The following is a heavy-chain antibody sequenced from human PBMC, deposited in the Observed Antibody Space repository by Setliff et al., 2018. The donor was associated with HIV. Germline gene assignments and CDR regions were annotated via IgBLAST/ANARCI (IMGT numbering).Heavy chain of an antibody. CDR3: AKVDDGQCNTFNCRDFDY. V-gene: IGHV3-23*05. CDR2: IDPTGTYT. J-gene: IGHJ4*02. CDR1: GLTLSTYS. D-gene: IGHD1-1*01. Sequence: LRLSCAASGLTLSTYSMSWVRQAPGKGLEWVSAIDPTGTYTYYADAVKGRFTISRDNFRNTLSLQMNSLTAEDSAIYYCAKVDDGQCNTFNCRDFDYWGRGTLVSVSS.